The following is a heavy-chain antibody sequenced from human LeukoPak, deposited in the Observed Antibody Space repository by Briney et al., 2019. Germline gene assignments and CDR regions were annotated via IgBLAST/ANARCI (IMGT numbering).Heavy chain of an antibody. CDR1: GDSISSRSYY. CDR2: IFYRGST. V-gene: IGHV4-39*07. Sequence: SETLSLTCTVSGDSISSRSYYWDWIRQPPGGGLEWMGSIFYRGSTYYNPSLKSRVTISIDTSKNQFSLKLSSVTAADTAVYYCAARGITMVRGVIKNWGQGTLVTVSS. CDR3: AARGITMVRGVIKN. D-gene: IGHD3-10*01. J-gene: IGHJ4*02.